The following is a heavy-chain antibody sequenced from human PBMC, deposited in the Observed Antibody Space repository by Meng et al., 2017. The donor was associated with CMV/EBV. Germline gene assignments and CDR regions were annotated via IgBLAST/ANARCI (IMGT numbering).Heavy chain of an antibody. CDR3: ARDTIFRSLDY. J-gene: IGHJ4*02. CDR1: GGSISSYY. Sequence: SETLSLTCTVSGGSISSYYWSWIRQPPGKGLAWIGYIYYSGSTNYNPSLKSRVTISVDTSKNQFSLKLSSVTAADTAVYYCARDTIFRSLDYWGQGTLVTVSS. V-gene: IGHV4-59*01. D-gene: IGHD3-3*01. CDR2: IYYSGST.